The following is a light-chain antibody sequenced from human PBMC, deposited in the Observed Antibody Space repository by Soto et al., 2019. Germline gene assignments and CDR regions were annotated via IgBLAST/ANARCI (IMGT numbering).Light chain of an antibody. CDR1: QSVDSTY. J-gene: IGKJ2*01. CDR3: QQYDTSPPLYT. V-gene: IGKV3-20*01. Sequence: EIVLTQSPGTLSLSPGERATLSCRASQSVDSTYLAWYQQKPGQAPRLLIFATSSRAAGVPDRFSGSGSGTDFTLTISRLEPEDVAVYYCQQYDTSPPLYTFGQGTKLDIK. CDR2: ATS.